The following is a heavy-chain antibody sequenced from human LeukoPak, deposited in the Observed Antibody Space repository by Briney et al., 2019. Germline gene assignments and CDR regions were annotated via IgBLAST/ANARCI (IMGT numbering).Heavy chain of an antibody. V-gene: IGHV4-34*01. CDR3: ARHLYSSGYTPLVYYYYMDV. CDR1: GDSISSYY. J-gene: IGHJ6*03. Sequence: SETLSLTCNVSGDSISSYYWGWIRQPPGKGLEWIGEINHSGSTNYNPSLKGRVTISVDTSKNQFSLKLSSVTAADTAVYYCARHLYSSGYTPLVYYYYMDVWGKGTTVTISS. D-gene: IGHD3-22*01. CDR2: INHSGST.